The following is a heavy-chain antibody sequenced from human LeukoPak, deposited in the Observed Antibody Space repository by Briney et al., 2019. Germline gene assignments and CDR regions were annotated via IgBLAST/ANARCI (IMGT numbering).Heavy chain of an antibody. V-gene: IGHV3-30*02. CDR2: IRHDGSDQ. CDR1: GFNFNTFG. J-gene: IGHJ6*03. Sequence: GGSLRLSCAASGFNFNTFGMHWVRQTPGKGLEWVAFIRHDGSDQYYADSVKGRFTLSRDNSQSTLYLQMNSLRTGDTAIYYCAKDGDRVVAATTRHYYYYYMDVWGKGTTVTISS. CDR3: AKDGDRVVAATTRHYYYYYMDV. D-gene: IGHD2-15*01.